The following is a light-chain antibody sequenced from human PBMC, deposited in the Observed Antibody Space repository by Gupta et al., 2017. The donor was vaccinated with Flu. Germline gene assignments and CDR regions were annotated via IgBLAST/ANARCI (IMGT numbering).Light chain of an antibody. Sequence: VIISCSGSNSNIGTNYVYWYQQLPEMAPKLLIYRNKQRPSGVPDRFSGSKSGTSASLAISGRRSEDEADYYCASWDDSMSDHVVFGGGTKLTVL. CDR2: RNK. CDR1: NSNIGTNY. J-gene: IGLJ2*01. CDR3: ASWDDSMSDHVV. V-gene: IGLV1-47*01.